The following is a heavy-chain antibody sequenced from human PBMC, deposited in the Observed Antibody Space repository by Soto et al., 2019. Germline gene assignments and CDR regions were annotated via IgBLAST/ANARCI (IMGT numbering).Heavy chain of an antibody. V-gene: IGHV3-23*01. J-gene: IGHJ4*02. D-gene: IGHD3-3*01. CDR2: ISGSGGST. CDR1: GFTFSSYA. Sequence: GGSLRLSCAASGFTFSSYAMSWVRQAPGKGLEWVSAISGSGGSTYYADSVKGRFTISRDNSKNTLYLQMNSLRAEDTAVYYCAKDFWIGEEPGIAGYWGQGTLVTVSS. CDR3: AKDFWIGEEPGIAGY.